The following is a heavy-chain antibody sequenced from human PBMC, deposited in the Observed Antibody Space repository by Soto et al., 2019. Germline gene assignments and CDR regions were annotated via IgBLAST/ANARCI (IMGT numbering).Heavy chain of an antibody. Sequence: EVQLVESGGGLVQPGGSLRLSCAASGFTVSNFYMTWVRQAPGKGLEWVSVISSGGSTYYADSVKGRFTISRDNSKNTXYLEMNSLRAGDTAVYYCARDTFGGAYDFWHGGQGTLVTVSS. D-gene: IGHD3-3*01. CDR3: ARDTFGGAYDFWH. CDR2: ISSGGST. J-gene: IGHJ4*02. V-gene: IGHV3-66*01. CDR1: GFTVSNFY.